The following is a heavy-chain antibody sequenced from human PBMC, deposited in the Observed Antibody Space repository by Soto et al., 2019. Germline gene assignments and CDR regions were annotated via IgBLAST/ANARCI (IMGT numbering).Heavy chain of an antibody. J-gene: IGHJ4*03. CDR2: ISSSGCNI. CDR3: ARGSCSSISCYYDSFDN. Sequence: GGSLRLSCAASGFTFSSYEMNWVRQAPGKGLEWVSYISSSGCNIYYADSVKGRFTISRDNAKNSLYLQMNSLRAEETSVSYCARGSCSSISCYYDSFDNWGQGTLVTVSS. V-gene: IGHV3-48*03. D-gene: IGHD2-2*01. CDR1: GFTFSSYE.